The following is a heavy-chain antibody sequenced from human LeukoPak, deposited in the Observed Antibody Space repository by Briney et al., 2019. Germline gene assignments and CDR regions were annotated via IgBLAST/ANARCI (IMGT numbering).Heavy chain of an antibody. CDR2: INAGNGNT. Sequence: ASVKVSCKASGYTFTSYAMHWVRQAPGQRLEWMGWINAGNGNTKYSQKFQGRVTITRDTSASTAYMELSSLRSEDTAVYYCARDLGYYDILTGYQTSYWFDPWGQGTLVTVSS. CDR3: ARDLGYYDILTGYQTSYWFDP. CDR1: GYTFTSYA. V-gene: IGHV1-3*01. D-gene: IGHD3-9*01. J-gene: IGHJ5*02.